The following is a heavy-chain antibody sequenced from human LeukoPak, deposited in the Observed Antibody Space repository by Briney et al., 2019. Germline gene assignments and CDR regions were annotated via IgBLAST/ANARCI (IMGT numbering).Heavy chain of an antibody. V-gene: IGHV1-2*02. CDR3: ARDVGGIRRFDP. CDR2: IDPNSGGT. J-gene: IGHJ5*02. CDR1: GYTLTDYY. Sequence: GASVKVSRKASGYTLTDYYLRWVRQAPGQGLEWMGWIDPNSGGTHYVQKFQGTVTMTRDTSISTVYMELSRLSSDDTAVYYCARDVGGIRRFDPWGQGTLVTVSS. D-gene: IGHD2-15*01.